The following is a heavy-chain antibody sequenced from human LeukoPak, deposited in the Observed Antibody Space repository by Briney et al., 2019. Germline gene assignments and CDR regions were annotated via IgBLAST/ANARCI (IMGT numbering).Heavy chain of an antibody. J-gene: IGHJ6*04. CDR3: ARARAADGNRWYYGMDV. CDR1: GYTFTGYY. CDR2: INPNSGGT. D-gene: IGHD6-13*01. V-gene: IGHV1-2*04. Sequence: ASVKVSCKASGYTFTGYYMHWVRQAPGQGLEWMGWINPNSGGTNYAQKFQGWVTMTRDTSISTAYMELSRLRSDDTAVYYCARARAADGNRWYYGMDVWGKGTTVTVSS.